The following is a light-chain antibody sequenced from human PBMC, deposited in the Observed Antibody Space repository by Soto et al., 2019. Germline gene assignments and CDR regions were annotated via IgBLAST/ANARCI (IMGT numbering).Light chain of an antibody. V-gene: IGKV3-15*01. CDR3: QQYNAWPRT. J-gene: IGKJ2*01. CDR1: QSVGGD. CDR2: GAV. Sequence: PGERATLSCRASQSVGGDVAWYQQIPGQSPRLLIYGAVTRATGVAARFTGGGSGTEFTLTVDSLQSEDHATYYCQQYNAWPRTFGQGTKLEI.